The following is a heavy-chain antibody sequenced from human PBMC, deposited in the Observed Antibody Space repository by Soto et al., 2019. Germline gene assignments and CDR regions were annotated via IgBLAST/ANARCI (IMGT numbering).Heavy chain of an antibody. V-gene: IGHV3-30*18. J-gene: IGHJ4*02. CDR1: GFTFSSYG. Sequence: GGSLRLSCAASGFTFSSYGMHWVRQAPGKGLEWVAVISYDGSNKYYADSVKGRFTISRDNSKNTLYLQMNSLRAEDTAVYYCAKLIADHPPPPYFDYWGQGTLVTVSS. CDR2: ISYDGSNK. CDR3: AKLIADHPPPPYFDY.